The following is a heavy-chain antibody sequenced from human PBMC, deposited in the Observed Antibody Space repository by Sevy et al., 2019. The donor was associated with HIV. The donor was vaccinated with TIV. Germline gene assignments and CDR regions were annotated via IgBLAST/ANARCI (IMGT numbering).Heavy chain of an antibody. Sequence: GGSLRLSCAASGFTFSSYSMNWVRQAPGKGLEWVSSISNSSSYIYYADSVKGRFTISRENAKNSLYLQMNSLRAEDTAVYYCAGDQADPYYMDVWGKGTTVTVSS. V-gene: IGHV3-21*01. CDR2: ISNSSSYI. CDR1: GFTFSSYS. J-gene: IGHJ6*03. CDR3: AGDQADPYYMDV.